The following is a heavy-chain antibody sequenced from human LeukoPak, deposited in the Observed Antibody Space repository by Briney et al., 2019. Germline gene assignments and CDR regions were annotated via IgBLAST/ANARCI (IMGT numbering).Heavy chain of an antibody. D-gene: IGHD2-21*02. V-gene: IGHV1-8*03. CDR3: ARTTSMTASGYDY. Sequence: ASVKVSCKASGYTFTNYHINWVRQASGQGLEWMTWINPDTGDKGYARKFQDRVTITTHTSISTAYMELSSLSSEDTAVYFCARTTSMTASGYDYWGQGTLVTVSS. J-gene: IGHJ4*02. CDR2: INPDTGDK. CDR1: GYTFTNYH.